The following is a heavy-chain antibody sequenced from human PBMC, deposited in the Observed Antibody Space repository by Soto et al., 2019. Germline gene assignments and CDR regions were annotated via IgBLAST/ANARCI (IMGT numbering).Heavy chain of an antibody. CDR2: ISYDGSNK. CDR3: ARGGYFDWLLPSYYYYGMDV. V-gene: IGHV3-30-3*01. D-gene: IGHD3-9*01. CDR1: GFTFSSYA. J-gene: IGHJ6*02. Sequence: PGGSLRLSCAASGFTFSSYAMHWVRQVPGKGLEWVAVISYDGSNKYYADSVKGRFTISRDNSKNTLYLQMNSLRAEDTAVYYCARGGYFDWLLPSYYYYGMDVWGQGTTVTVSS.